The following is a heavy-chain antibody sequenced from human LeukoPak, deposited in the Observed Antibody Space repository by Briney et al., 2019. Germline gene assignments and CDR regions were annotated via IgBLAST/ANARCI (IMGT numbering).Heavy chain of an antibody. Sequence: GGSLRLSCAASGFTFSSYWMHWVRQAPGKGLVWVSRINSDGSSTSYADSVKGRFTISRDNAKNTLYLQMNSLRAEDTAVYYCARDEGRYYDYIWGSYPFDYWGQGTLVTVSS. CDR1: GFTFSSYW. CDR2: INSDGSST. J-gene: IGHJ4*02. CDR3: ARDEGRYYDYIWGSYPFDY. V-gene: IGHV3-74*01. D-gene: IGHD3-16*02.